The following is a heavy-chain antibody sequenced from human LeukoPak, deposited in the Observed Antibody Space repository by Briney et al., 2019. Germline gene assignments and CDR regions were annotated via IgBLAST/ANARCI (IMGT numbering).Heavy chain of an antibody. V-gene: IGHV1-69*05. CDR3: ARGGYYDSSGYWWNDAFDI. CDR1: GGTFSSYA. J-gene: IGHJ3*02. Sequence: ASVKVSCKASGGTFSSYAISWVRQAPGQGLEWMGRIIPIFGTANYAQKFQGRVTITTDESTSTAYMELSSLRSEDTAVYYCARGGYYDSSGYWWNDAFDIWGQETMVTVSS. D-gene: IGHD3-22*01. CDR2: IIPIFGTA.